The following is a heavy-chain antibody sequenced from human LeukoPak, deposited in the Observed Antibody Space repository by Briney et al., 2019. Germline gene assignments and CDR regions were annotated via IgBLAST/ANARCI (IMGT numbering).Heavy chain of an antibody. Sequence: SETLSLTCAVYGGSFSGYYWSWIRQPPGKGLEWIGEINHSGSTNYNPSLKSRVTISVDTSKNQFSLKLSSVTAADTAVYYCARTTGYSSSWYRWYYFDYWGQGTLVTVSS. CDR3: ARTTGYSSSWYRWYYFDY. J-gene: IGHJ4*02. D-gene: IGHD6-13*01. CDR2: INHSGST. CDR1: GGSFSGYY. V-gene: IGHV4-34*01.